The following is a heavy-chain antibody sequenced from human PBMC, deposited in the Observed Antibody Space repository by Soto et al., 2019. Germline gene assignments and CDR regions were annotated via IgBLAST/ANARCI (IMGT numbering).Heavy chain of an antibody. CDR2: IDWDDDK. J-gene: IGHJ4*02. Sequence: SGPTLVNPTQTLTLTCTFSGFSLSTSGMRVSWIRQPPGKALEWLARIDWDDDKFYNTSLKTRLTISKDSSKNQVVLTMTNMDPVDTATYYCARMFHCSGGTCPFECWGRGALVAVCS. V-gene: IGHV2-70*04. D-gene: IGHD2-15*01. CDR3: ARMFHCSGGTCPFEC. CDR1: GFSLSTSGMR.